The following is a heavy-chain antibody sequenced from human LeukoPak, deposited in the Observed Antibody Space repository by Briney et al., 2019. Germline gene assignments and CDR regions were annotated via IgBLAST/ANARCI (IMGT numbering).Heavy chain of an antibody. CDR1: GFTFSSYG. J-gene: IGHJ4*02. V-gene: IGHV3-30*02. D-gene: IGHD4-17*01. CDR2: IRYDGSNK. CDR3: AQGMTTGYYFDY. Sequence: GGSLRLSCAASGFTFSSYGMHWVRQAPGKGLEWVAFIRYDGSNKYYADSVKGRFTISRDNPKNTLYLQMNSLRAEDTAVYYCAQGMTTGYYFDYWGQGTLVTVSS.